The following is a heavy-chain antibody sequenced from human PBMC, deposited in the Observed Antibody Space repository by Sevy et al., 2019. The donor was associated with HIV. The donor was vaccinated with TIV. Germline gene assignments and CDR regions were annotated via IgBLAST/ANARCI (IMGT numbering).Heavy chain of an antibody. D-gene: IGHD6-19*01. J-gene: IGHJ4*02. CDR2: IKSKTDGGTT. CDR3: TTYLASGWINKLFDY. Sequence: GGSLRLSCAASGFTFSNAWMSWVRQAPGKGLEWVGRIKSKTDGGTTDYAAPVKGRFTISRDDSKNTLYLQMNSLKTEDTAVYYCTTYLASGWINKLFDYWGQGTLVTVSS. V-gene: IGHV3-15*01. CDR1: GFTFSNAW.